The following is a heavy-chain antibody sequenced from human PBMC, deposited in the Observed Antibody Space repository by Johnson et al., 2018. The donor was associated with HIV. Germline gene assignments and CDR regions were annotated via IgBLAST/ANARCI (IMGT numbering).Heavy chain of an antibody. Sequence: MQLVESGGGLVQPGGSLRLSCEVSGFTISTFWMHWVRQVPGKGLMWVSRIGGDGSSSSYADSVKGRFTISRDNSKNIVYLQMNSLRGEDTAVYFCAKDSLVMAATPGALDIWGQGTRVTVSS. D-gene: IGHD1-26*01. CDR1: GFTISTFW. J-gene: IGHJ3*02. CDR3: AKDSLVMAATPGALDI. CDR2: IGGDGSSS. V-gene: IGHV3-74*01.